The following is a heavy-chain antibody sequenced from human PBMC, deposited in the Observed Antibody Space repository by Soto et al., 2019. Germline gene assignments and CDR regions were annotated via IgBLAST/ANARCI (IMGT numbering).Heavy chain of an antibody. CDR3: ARSIRYYYGSGMIVGYFDY. CDR2: ISYDGSNK. V-gene: IGHV3-30*03. CDR1: GFTFSSYG. D-gene: IGHD3-10*01. J-gene: IGHJ4*02. Sequence: PGGSLRLSCAASGFTFSSYGMHWVRQAPGKGLEWVAVISYDGSNKYYADSVKGRFTISRDNSKNTLYLQMNSLRAEDTAVYYCARSIRYYYGSGMIVGYFDYWGQGTLVTVSS.